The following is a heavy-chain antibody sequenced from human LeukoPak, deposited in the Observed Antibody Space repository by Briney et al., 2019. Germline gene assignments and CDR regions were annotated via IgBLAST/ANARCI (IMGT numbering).Heavy chain of an antibody. D-gene: IGHD5-18*01. V-gene: IGHV4-39*01. CDR2: IYYSGST. Sequence: PSETLSLTCTVSGGSISSSSYYWGWIRQPPGKGLEWIGSIYYSGSTYYNPSLKSRVTISVDTSKNQFSLKLSPVTAADTAVYYCARRPAVPAMVTSWGQGTLVTVSS. J-gene: IGHJ5*02. CDR1: GGSISSSSYY. CDR3: ARRPAVPAMVTS.